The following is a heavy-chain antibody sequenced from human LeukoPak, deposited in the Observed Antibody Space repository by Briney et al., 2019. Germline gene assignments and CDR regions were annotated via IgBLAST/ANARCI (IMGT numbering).Heavy chain of an antibody. CDR3: ARVWEIAAAGPTPDY. CDR2: ISAYNGNT. V-gene: IGHV1-18*04. D-gene: IGHD6-13*01. J-gene: IGHJ4*02. Sequence: ASVKISCKASGYTFTDYFLHWVRQAPGQGLEWMGWISAYNGNTNYAQKLQGRVTMTTDTSTSTAYMELRSLRSDDTAVYYCARVWEIAAAGPTPDYWGQGTLVTVSS. CDR1: GYTFTDYF.